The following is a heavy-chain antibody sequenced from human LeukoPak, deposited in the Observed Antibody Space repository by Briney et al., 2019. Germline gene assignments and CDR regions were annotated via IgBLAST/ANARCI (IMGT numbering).Heavy chain of an antibody. Sequence: PSDTLSLTCTVSGGSINSHYWNWIRQPPGKQLEWMGYLFYTGITSYNPSLKSRVSISIDTSKNQFSLKLRSVTAADTAVYYCARATEFTVVRRALDNWGQGTLVTVSS. D-gene: IGHD3-10*01. CDR3: ARATEFTVVRRALDN. V-gene: IGHV4-59*07. CDR1: GGSINSHY. J-gene: IGHJ4*02. CDR2: LFYTGIT.